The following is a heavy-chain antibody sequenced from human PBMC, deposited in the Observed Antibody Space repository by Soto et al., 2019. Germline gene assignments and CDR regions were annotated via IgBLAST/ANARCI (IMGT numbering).Heavy chain of an antibody. CDR3: AAADYGDGPNWFDP. CDR1: GFKFDDYS. Sequence: QLVESGGAVVQPGGSLRLSCVTSGFKFDDYSMHWVRQAPGKGLEWVSLISWDGTRTYYADSVRGRFTISRDSRKNSLYLQMMSLRTEDTAFYYCAAADYGDGPNWFDPWGQGTLVTVSS. V-gene: IGHV3-43*01. J-gene: IGHJ5*02. CDR2: ISWDGTRT. D-gene: IGHD4-17*01.